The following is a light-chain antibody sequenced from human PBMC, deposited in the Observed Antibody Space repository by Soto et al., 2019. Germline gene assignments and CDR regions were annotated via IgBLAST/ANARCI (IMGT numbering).Light chain of an antibody. V-gene: IGKV3-15*01. CDR3: QQYNTWPPYT. J-gene: IGKJ2*01. CDR2: GAS. Sequence: EIVMTQSPATLSVSPGERDTLSCRASQSISSNLAWYQQKPGQAPRLLIYGASTRATGIPARFSGSGSGTEFTLTISSLQSEDFAVYYCQQYNTWPPYTFGQGTKLDIK. CDR1: QSISSN.